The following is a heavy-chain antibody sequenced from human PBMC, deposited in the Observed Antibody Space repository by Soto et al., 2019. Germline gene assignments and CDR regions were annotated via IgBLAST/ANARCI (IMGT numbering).Heavy chain of an antibody. CDR1: GGSISSSSYY. CDR3: ARPLKYPLVHTAHFGHYMDV. Sequence: SETLSLTCTVSGGSISSSSYYWGWIRQPPGKGLEWIGSIYYSGSTYYNPSLKSRVTISVDTSKNQFSLKLSSVTAADTAVYYCARPLKYPLVHTAHFGHYMDVWGKGTTVTVSS. CDR2: IYYSGST. D-gene: IGHD6-6*01. J-gene: IGHJ6*03. V-gene: IGHV4-39*01.